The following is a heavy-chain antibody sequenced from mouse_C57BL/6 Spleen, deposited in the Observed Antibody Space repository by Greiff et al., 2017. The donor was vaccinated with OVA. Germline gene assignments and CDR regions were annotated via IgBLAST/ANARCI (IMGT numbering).Heavy chain of an antibody. V-gene: IGHV5-17*01. D-gene: IGHD2-4*01. Sequence: EVQGVGSGGGLVKPGGSLKLSCAAAGFTFSDYGMHRVRQAPEKGMEWVAYISSGSSTIYYADTVKGRFTISRDNAKNTLFLQTTSLRSVDTAMYYCAGLGDYDSDYWGQGTTLTVSS. CDR2: ISSGSSTI. J-gene: IGHJ2*01. CDR3: AGLGDYDSDY. CDR1: GFTFSDYG.